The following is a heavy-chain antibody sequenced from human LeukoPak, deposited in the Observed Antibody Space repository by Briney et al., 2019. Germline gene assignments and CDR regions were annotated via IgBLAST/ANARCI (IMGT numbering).Heavy chain of an antibody. CDR1: GGTFSSYT. CDR3: ARDQSGGAAAEFDY. V-gene: IGHV1-69*04. Sequence: SVKVSCKASGGTFSSYTISWVRQAPGQGLEWMGRIIPILGIANYAQKFQGRVTITADKSTSTAYMEMSSLRSGDTAVYYCARDQSGGAAAEFDYWGQGTLVTVSS. J-gene: IGHJ4*02. D-gene: IGHD6-13*01. CDR2: IIPILGIA.